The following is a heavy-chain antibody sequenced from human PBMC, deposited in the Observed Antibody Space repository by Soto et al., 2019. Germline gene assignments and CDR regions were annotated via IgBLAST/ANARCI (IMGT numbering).Heavy chain of an antibody. D-gene: IGHD6-13*01. V-gene: IGHV1-18*01. J-gene: IGHJ4*02. CDR3: ARSRQQLVLSPVDY. CDR2: ISAYNGNT. CDR1: GYTFTSYG. Sequence: ASVKVSCKASGYTFTSYGISWVRQAPGQGLDWMGWISAYNGNTNYAQKLQGRVTMTTDTSTSTAYMELRSLRSDDTAVYYCARSRQQLVLSPVDYWGQGTLVTVSS.